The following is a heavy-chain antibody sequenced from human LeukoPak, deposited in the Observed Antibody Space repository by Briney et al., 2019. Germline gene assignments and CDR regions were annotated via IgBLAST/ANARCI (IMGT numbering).Heavy chain of an antibody. CDR2: IYTSGST. V-gene: IGHV4-4*07. CDR3: ASGGSGSYYKSWFDP. D-gene: IGHD3-10*01. J-gene: IGHJ5*02. Sequence: SETLSLTCTVSGGSISSYYWSWIRQPAGKGLEWIGRIYTSGSTNYNPSLKSRVTMSVDTSKNQFSLKLSSVTAADTAVYYCASGGSGSYYKSWFDPWGQGTLVTVSS. CDR1: GGSISSYY.